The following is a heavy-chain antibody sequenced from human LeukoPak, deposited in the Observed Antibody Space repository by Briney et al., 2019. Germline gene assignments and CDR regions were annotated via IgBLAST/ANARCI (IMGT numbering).Heavy chain of an antibody. J-gene: IGHJ4*02. D-gene: IGHD4-17*01. CDR3: ASGQGTVTTH. V-gene: IGHV4-34*01. Sequence: SETLSLTCAVSGGSFSGYYWTWIRQPPGKGLEWIGEINHSGNANYNPSLKSRVTISLDMSENHFSLKLISVTAADTAVYYCASGQGTVTTHWGQGTLVTVSS. CDR2: INHSGNA. CDR1: GGSFSGYY.